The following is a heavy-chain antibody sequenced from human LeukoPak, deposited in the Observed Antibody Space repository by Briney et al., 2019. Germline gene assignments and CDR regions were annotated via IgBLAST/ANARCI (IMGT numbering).Heavy chain of an antibody. D-gene: IGHD1-1*01. CDR2: INPNSGGT. CDR1: GYTFTGYY. V-gene: IGHV1-2*02. Sequence: ASVKVSCKASGYTFTGYYMHWVRQAPGQGLEWMGWINPNSGGTNYAQKFQGRVTMTRDTSISTAYMELSRLRSDDTAVYYCARGLERPPYYYYMDVWGKGTTVTVSS. J-gene: IGHJ6*03. CDR3: ARGLERPPYYYYMDV.